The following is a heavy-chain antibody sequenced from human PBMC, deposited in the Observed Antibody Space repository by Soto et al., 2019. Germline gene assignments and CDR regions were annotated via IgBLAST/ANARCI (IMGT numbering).Heavy chain of an antibody. CDR3: AHSPYHYYYDDDKYPGPFDS. Sequence: QVQLVESGGGVVQPGTSLRLSCAVSSFTFNTYAIHWVRQAPGKGLEWLAGISKSGNKMHFADSVKGRFTLSRDTSRSTVFLQMDSLTSEDTAVYICAHSPYHYYYDDDKYPGPFDSWGQGTLVTVSS. J-gene: IGHJ4*02. CDR2: ISKSGNKM. CDR1: SFTFNTYA. V-gene: IGHV3-30*03. D-gene: IGHD3-16*01.